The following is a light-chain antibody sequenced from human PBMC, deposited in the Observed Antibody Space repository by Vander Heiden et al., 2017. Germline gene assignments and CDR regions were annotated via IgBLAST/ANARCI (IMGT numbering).Light chain of an antibody. Sequence: DIVLTQSPDSLAVSLGERATINCKSSQSVLSSFNSKNHLAWFRQKPRQPPELLIYWASTRESGVPDRFSGSGSGTDFTLTINNMQAEDVAVYYCEQHSTKTFGQGTKVEIK. CDR3: EQHSTKT. J-gene: IGKJ1*01. CDR2: WAS. V-gene: IGKV4-1*01. CDR1: QSVLSSFNSKNH.